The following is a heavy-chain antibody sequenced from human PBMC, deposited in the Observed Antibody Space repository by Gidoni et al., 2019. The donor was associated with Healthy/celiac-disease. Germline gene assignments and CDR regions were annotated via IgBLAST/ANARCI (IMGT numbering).Heavy chain of an antibody. D-gene: IGHD6-19*01. CDR1: GYTFTSYY. CDR3: ARAMGIAVARYYFDY. Sequence: QVQLVQSGAEVKKPGASVKVSCKASGYTFTSYYMHWVRQAPGQGLEWMGIINPSGGSTSYAQKFQGRVTMTRDTSTSTVYMELSSLRSEDTAVYYCARAMGIAVARYYFDYWGQGTLVTVSS. CDR2: INPSGGST. V-gene: IGHV1-46*01. J-gene: IGHJ4*02.